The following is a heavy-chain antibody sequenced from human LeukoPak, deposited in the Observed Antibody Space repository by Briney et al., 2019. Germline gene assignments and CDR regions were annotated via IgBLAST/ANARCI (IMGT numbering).Heavy chain of an antibody. CDR3: ARRYNSGSDELDY. D-gene: IGHD3-10*01. CDR1: GGTFSSYT. J-gene: IGHJ4*02. CDR2: INPNSGGT. V-gene: IGHV1-2*02. Sequence: ASVKVSCKASGGTFSSYTISWVRQAPGQGLEWMGWINPNSGGTNYAQKFQGRVTMTRDTSISTAYMELSRLRSDDTAVYYCARRYNSGSDELDYWGQGTLVTVSS.